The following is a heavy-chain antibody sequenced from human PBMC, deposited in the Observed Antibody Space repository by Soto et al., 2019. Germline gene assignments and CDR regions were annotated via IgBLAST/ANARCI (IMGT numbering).Heavy chain of an antibody. J-gene: IGHJ6*04. CDR1: GYTFTGYY. CDR2: INPNSGGT. CDR3: ARGSGLRLQMAPLHYYYGMDV. Sequence: DSVQVSCKASGYTFTGYYMHWVRQAPGQGLEWMGWINPNSGGTNYAQKFQGWVTMTRDTSISTAYMELSRLRSDDTAVYYCARGSGLRLQMAPLHYYYGMDVWGKGNTVTV. D-gene: IGHD3-10*01. V-gene: IGHV1-2*04.